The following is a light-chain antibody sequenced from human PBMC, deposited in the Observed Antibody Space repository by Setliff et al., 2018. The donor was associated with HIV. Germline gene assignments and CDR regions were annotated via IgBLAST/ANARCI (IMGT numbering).Light chain of an antibody. CDR2: DVT. V-gene: IGLV2-14*03. J-gene: IGLJ2*01. Sequence: SALTQPASVSGSPGQSITISCTGTSSDVGGYNYVSWYQQHPGKAPKLMIYDVTKRPSGVSNRFSGSKSGNTASLTISGLQVEDEADYYCTSYTISSTYVVFGGGTKVTVL. CDR3: TSYTISSTYVV. CDR1: SSDVGGYNY.